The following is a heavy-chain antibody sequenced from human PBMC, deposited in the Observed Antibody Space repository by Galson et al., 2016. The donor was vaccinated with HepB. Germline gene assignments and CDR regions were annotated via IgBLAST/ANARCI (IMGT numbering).Heavy chain of an antibody. V-gene: IGHV6-1*01. CDR1: GDSVSNNHAA. D-gene: IGHD3-10*01. CDR3: ARVVELGRGFHV. CDR2: TFYRSNWQT. J-gene: IGHJ6*02. Sequence: CAISGDSVSNNHAAWNWIRQSPSRGLEWLGRTFYRSNWQTDYAPSVESRIIINADTFKNQVSLLVNSVTPEDTAVYHCARVVELGRGFHVWGQGTTVTVSS.